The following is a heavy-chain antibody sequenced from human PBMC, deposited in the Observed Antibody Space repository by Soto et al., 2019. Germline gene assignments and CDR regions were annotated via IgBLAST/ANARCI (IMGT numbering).Heavy chain of an antibody. D-gene: IGHD1-1*01. CDR1: GFKFEDYD. Sequence: EAELVESGGGLVQPGRSLRLSCAASGFKFEDYDMHWVRQVPGKGLEWVSGISGDSGTMGQVDSVKGRFTISRDNAMNSLYLQMSSLRAEDTALYYCVREKNDDTEETHGFDIWGQGTMVTVSS. CDR3: VREKNDDTEETHGFDI. J-gene: IGHJ3*02. CDR2: ISGDSGTM. V-gene: IGHV3-9*01.